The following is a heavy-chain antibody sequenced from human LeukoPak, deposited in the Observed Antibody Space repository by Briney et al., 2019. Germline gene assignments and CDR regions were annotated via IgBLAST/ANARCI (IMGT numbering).Heavy chain of an antibody. CDR3: AKIPKGGYFDC. CDR1: GGSISSGGYS. V-gene: IGHV4-30-2*01. Sequence: SSETLSLTCAVSGGSISSGGYSWSWIRQPPGKDLEWIGYIYHSGSTYYNPSLKSRVTISVDRSKNQFSLKLSSVTAADTAVYYCAKIPKGGYFDCWGQGTLVTVSS. D-gene: IGHD2-2*01. J-gene: IGHJ4*02. CDR2: IYHSGST.